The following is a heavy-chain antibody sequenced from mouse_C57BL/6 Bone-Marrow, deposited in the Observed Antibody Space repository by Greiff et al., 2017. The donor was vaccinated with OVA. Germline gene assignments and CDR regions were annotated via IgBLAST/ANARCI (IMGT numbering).Heavy chain of an antibody. CDR2: ISSGGDYI. V-gene: IGHV5-9-1*02. Sequence: EVKLEESGAGLVKPGGSLKLSCAASGFTFSSYAMSWVRQTPEKRLEWVAYISSGGDYIYYADTVKGRFTISRDNARNTLYLQMSSLKSEDAAIYYYKMLLDAMDYWGQGNSVTVSS. CDR1: GFTFSSYA. CDR3: KMLLDAMDY. J-gene: IGHJ4*01. D-gene: IGHD1-1*01.